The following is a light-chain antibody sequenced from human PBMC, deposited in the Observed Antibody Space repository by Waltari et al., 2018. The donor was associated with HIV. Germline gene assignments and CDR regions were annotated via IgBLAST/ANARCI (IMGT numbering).Light chain of an antibody. Sequence: EIVMTQSPATLSVSPGERATLSCRASQTISSNFAWSQHKPGQSPRLLIYAASTRATGIPARFSASGSGTECTLTISSLQSEDFAVYYCQQYSHWPLMYNFGQGTKLEIK. CDR3: QQYSHWPLMYN. J-gene: IGKJ2*01. CDR1: QTISSN. V-gene: IGKV3-15*01. CDR2: AAS.